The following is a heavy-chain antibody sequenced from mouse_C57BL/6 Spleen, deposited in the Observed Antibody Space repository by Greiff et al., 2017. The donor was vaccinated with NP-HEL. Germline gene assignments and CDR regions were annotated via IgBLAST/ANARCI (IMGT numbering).Heavy chain of an antibody. D-gene: IGHD2-1*01. CDR1: GYTFTDYY. J-gene: IGHJ2*01. Sequence: VQLQQSGPELVKPGASVKISCKASGYTFTDYYMNWVKQSHGKSLEWIGDINPNNGGTSYNQKFKGKATLTVDKSSSTAYMELRSLTSEDSAVYYCARSIYYGNCFDYWGQGTTLTVSS. CDR3: ARSIYYGNCFDY. V-gene: IGHV1-26*01. CDR2: INPNNGGT.